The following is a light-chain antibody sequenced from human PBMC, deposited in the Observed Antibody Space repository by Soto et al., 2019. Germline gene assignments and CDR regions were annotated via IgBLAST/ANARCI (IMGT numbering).Light chain of an antibody. CDR2: WAS. V-gene: IGKV4-1*01. J-gene: IGKJ2*01. CDR3: QQYYSTPYT. Sequence: DIVMTQSPDSLAVSLGERATINCKSSQSVLHSSHNENYLVWYQQKPGQPPKLLIYWASTRESGVPDRFSGSGSGTDFTLTISSLQAEDVAFYYCQQYYSTPYTFGQGTKLEIK. CDR1: QSVLHSSHNENY.